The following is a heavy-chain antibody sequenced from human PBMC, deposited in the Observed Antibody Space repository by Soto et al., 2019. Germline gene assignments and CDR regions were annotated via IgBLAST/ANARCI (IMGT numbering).Heavy chain of an antibody. Sequence: SETLSLTCTVSGGSISSSSYYWGWIRQPPGKGLEWIGSIYYSGSTYYNPSLKSRVTISVDTSKNQFSLKLSSVTAEDTAVYYCTKGYYYDTCGYFDSWGQGTLVTVSS. CDR1: GGSISSSSYY. CDR3: TKGYYYDTCGYFDS. J-gene: IGHJ4*02. D-gene: IGHD3-22*01. V-gene: IGHV4-39*07. CDR2: IYYSGST.